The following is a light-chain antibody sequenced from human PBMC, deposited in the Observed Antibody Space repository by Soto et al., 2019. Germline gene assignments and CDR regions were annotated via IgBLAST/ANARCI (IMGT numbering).Light chain of an antibody. V-gene: IGKV3-11*01. J-gene: IGKJ2*01. CDR3: QQRSNLMYT. CDR1: QSVSSY. Sequence: EIVLTQSPATLSLSPGERATLSYRASQSVSSYLAWYQQKPGQGPRLLIYDASARATGIPARFSGSGSGTDFTLTISSLEPEDFAVYYCQQRSNLMYTFGQGTKLEIK. CDR2: DAS.